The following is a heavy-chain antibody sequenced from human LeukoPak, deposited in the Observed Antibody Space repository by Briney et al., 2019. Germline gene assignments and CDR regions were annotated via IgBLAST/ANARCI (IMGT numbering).Heavy chain of an antibody. D-gene: IGHD2-2*01. CDR1: GYTFTSSD. CDR2: MNPNSGNT. J-gene: IGHJ3*02. V-gene: IGHV1-8*01. CDR3: ASSCRTSGYAFDI. Sequence: ASMKVSCKASGYTFTSSDFNWVRQATGQGLEWMGWMNPNSGNTGYAQKFQGRVTMTRNTSISTAYMELSSLRSEDTAVYYCASSCRTSGYAFDIWGQGTMVTVSS.